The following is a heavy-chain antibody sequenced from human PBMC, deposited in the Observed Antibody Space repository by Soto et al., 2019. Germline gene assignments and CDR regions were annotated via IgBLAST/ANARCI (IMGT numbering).Heavy chain of an antibody. CDR3: ASGRDYGLDV. CDR2: INAGNDNT. D-gene: IGHD2-15*01. Sequence: ASVKVSCKASGYTFTNYGISWVRQAPGQRLEWMGWINAGNDNTKYSQKFQGRVTITRDTSASTAYMELSSLRSEDTAVYYCASGRDYGLDVWGQGTTVTVSS. J-gene: IGHJ6*02. V-gene: IGHV1-3*01. CDR1: GYTFTNYG.